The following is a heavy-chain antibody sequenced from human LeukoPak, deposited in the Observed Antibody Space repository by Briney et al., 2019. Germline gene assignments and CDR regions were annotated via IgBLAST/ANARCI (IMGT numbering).Heavy chain of an antibody. D-gene: IGHD5-18*01. Sequence: HTGGSLRLSCAASGFTFSSYEMNWVRQAPGKGLEWVSYISSSGSTIYYADSVKGRFTISRDNAKNSLYLQMNSLRAEDTAVYYCARDRGYSYPPSAFDIWGQGTMVTVSS. V-gene: IGHV3-48*03. J-gene: IGHJ3*02. CDR3: ARDRGYSYPPSAFDI. CDR2: ISSSGSTI. CDR1: GFTFSSYE.